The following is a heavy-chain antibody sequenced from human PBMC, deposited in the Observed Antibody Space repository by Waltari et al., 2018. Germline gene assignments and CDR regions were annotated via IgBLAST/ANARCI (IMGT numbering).Heavy chain of an antibody. J-gene: IGHJ3*02. D-gene: IGHD1-7*01. CDR2: INSEGSST. CDR3: AELSSSVFDI. V-gene: IGHV3-74*01. Sequence: EVQLVESGGGLVQPGGSLRLSCAASGFTFRSYWMHWVRQAPGKGLAWVSRINSEGSSTSYADSVMGRFTISRDNAKNTLYLQMNSLSVDDTAVYYCAELSSSVFDIWGQGTMVTVSS. CDR1: GFTFRSYW.